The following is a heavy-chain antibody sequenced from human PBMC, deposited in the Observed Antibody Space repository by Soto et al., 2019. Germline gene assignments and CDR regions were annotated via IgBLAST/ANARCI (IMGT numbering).Heavy chain of an antibody. CDR2: INPNSGGT. V-gene: IGHV1-2*04. J-gene: IGHJ4*02. CDR3: ARDRDSSGWYDY. Sequence: ASVKVSCKASGYTFTGYYMHWVRQAPGQGLEWKGWINPNSGGTNYAQKFQGWVTMTRDTSISTPYMEPSRLTTDDPAVYYCARDRDSSGWYDYWGQGTLVTVSS. D-gene: IGHD6-19*01. CDR1: GYTFTGYY.